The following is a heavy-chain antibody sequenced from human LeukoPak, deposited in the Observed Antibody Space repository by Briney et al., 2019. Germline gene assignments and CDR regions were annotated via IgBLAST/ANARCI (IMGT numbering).Heavy chain of an antibody. D-gene: IGHD3-3*01. V-gene: IGHV1-69*04. CDR1: GGTFSSYA. J-gene: IGHJ5*02. CDR2: IIPIFGIA. Sequence: ASVKVSCKASGGTFSSYAISWVRQAPGQGLEWRGRIIPIFGIANYAQKFQGRVTITADKSTSTAYMELSSLRSEDTAVYYCARVGRGSKRGYDFWSGYPNWFDPWGQGTLVTVSS. CDR3: ARVGRGSKRGYDFWSGYPNWFDP.